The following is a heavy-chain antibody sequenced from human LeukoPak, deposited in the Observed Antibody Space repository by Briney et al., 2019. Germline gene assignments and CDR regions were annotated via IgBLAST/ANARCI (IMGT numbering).Heavy chain of an antibody. V-gene: IGHV4-34*01. D-gene: IGHD6-13*01. Sequence: GSLRLSCAASGFTFSNCAMSWIRQPPGKGLEWIGEINHSGSTNYNPSLKSRVTISVDTSKNQFSLKLSSVTAADTAVYYCARGRWYGTKNYFDYWGQGTLVTVSS. CDR3: ARGRWYGTKNYFDY. J-gene: IGHJ4*02. CDR2: INHSGST. CDR1: GFTFSNCA.